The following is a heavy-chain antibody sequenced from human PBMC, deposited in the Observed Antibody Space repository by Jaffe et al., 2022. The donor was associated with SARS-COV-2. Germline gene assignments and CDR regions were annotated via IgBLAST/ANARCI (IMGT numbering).Heavy chain of an antibody. J-gene: IGHJ5*02. CDR3: ATQVVVAATYEPT. Sequence: QLQLQESGPGLVKPSETLSLTCTVSGGSISSSSYYWGWIRQPPGKGLEWIGSIYYSGSTYYNPSLKSRVTISVDTSKNQFSLKLSSVTAADTAVYYCATQVVVAATYEPTWGQGTLVTVSS. D-gene: IGHD2-15*01. CDR2: IYYSGST. CDR1: GGSISSSSYY. V-gene: IGHV4-39*01.